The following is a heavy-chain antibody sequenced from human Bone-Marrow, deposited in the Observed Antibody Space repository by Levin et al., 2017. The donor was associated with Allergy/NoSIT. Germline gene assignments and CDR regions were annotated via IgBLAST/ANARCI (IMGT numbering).Heavy chain of an antibody. D-gene: IGHD6-19*01. J-gene: IGHJ4*02. CDR3: ARGQLVGSSGWIEDFKFDS. CDR2: INHNGDT. V-gene: IGHV4-34*01. Sequence: SETLSLICGISGASFSGRYWSWIRQSPGQGLEWIGEINHNGDTNYNPSLKSRVIISVDTSKNQFSLKVTSVTAADTAMYYCARGQLVGSSGWIEDFKFDSWGQGILVTVSS. CDR1: GASFSGRY.